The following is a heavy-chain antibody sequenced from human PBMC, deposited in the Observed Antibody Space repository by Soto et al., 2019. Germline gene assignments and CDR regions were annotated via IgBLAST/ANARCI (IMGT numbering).Heavy chain of an antibody. D-gene: IGHD5-12*01. J-gene: IGHJ5*02. Sequence: QLRLQESGSGLMKPSQTLSLTCAVAGGSISSGGYYWSWIRQSPGNGLEWIGNIYSSGGSSYTPSLRSRVTMSLDTSTHQFSLTLTSVTAADTAVYYCARGDIVTVPTIGGWFDPWGRGALVIVSS. CDR1: GGSISSGGYY. CDR2: IYSSGGS. V-gene: IGHV4-30-2*06. CDR3: ARGDIVTVPTIGGWFDP.